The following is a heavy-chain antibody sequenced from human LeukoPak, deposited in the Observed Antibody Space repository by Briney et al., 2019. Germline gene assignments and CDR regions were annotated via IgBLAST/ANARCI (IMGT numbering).Heavy chain of an antibody. CDR1: GFTFSSYS. CDR2: ISSSSSYI. D-gene: IGHD3-22*01. V-gene: IGHV3-21*01. CDR3: ARGVYYYDSSGRGGAFDI. J-gene: IGHJ3*02. Sequence: GSLRLSCADSGFTFSSYSMNWVRHAPGKGLEWGSAISSSSSYIYYADSVKGRFTISRDNAKNSLYLQMNGLRAEDTAVYYCARGVYYYDSSGRGGAFDIWGQGTMVTVSS.